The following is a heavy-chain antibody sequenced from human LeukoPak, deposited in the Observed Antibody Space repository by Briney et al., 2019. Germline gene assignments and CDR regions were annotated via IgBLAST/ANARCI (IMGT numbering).Heavy chain of an antibody. CDR1: GGSISPYY. J-gene: IGHJ4*02. CDR3: ARQRYDFRSGYLDY. D-gene: IGHD3-3*01. V-gene: IGHV4-59*01. CDR2: IFYSGST. Sequence: SETLSLTCTVSGGSISPYYWSWIRQPPGKGLEWIGYIFYSGSTSYNPSLKSRVTISVDTSKNQFSLKLSSVTAADTAVYYCARQRYDFRSGYLDYWGQGTLVTVSS.